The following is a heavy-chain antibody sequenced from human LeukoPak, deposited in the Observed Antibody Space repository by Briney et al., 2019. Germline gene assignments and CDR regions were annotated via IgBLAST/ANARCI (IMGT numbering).Heavy chain of an antibody. Sequence: GGSLRLSCAASGFTFSSYGMHWVRQAPGKRLEWVAFIRYDGSNKFYADSVRGRFTISRDNSKNTLYLQMNSLRAEDTALYYCAKAAYILTGYYHFDYWGQGTLVTVSS. CDR3: AKAAYILTGYYHFDY. CDR1: GFTFSSYG. V-gene: IGHV3-30*02. D-gene: IGHD3-9*01. CDR2: IRYDGSNK. J-gene: IGHJ4*02.